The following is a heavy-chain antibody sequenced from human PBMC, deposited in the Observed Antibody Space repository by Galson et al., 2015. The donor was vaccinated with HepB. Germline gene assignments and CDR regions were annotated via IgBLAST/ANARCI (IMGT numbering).Heavy chain of an antibody. CDR1: GSTFSNAW. Sequence: SLRLSCAASGSTFSNAWMSWVRQAPGKGLEWVGRIKSKTDGGTTDYAAPVKGRFTISRDDSKNTLYLQMNSLKTEDTAVYYCTTSVTTLDSDYWGQGTLVTVSS. V-gene: IGHV3-15*01. CDR3: TTSVTTLDSDY. CDR2: IKSKTDGGTT. D-gene: IGHD4-17*01. J-gene: IGHJ4*02.